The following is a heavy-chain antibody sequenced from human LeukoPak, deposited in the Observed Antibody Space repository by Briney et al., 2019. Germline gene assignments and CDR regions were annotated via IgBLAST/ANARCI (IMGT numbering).Heavy chain of an antibody. CDR1: GFTFSSYS. CDR2: ISSSSSSI. CDR3: ARGSRYDVDY. V-gene: IGHV3-21*01. J-gene: IGHJ4*02. D-gene: IGHD1-1*01. Sequence: GGSLRLSCAASGFTFSSYSMNWVRQAPGKGLEWVSLISSSSSSIFYADSVKGRFTISRDNSKNTLYLQMNSLRVEDTALYYCARGSRYDVDYWGQGTLVTVSS.